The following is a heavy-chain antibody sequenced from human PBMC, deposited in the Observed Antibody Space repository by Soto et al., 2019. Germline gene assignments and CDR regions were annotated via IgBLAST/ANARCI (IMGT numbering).Heavy chain of an antibody. CDR3: ARDQEDIVVVVAASYYMDV. CDR1: GFTFSSYG. V-gene: IGHV3-21*01. J-gene: IGHJ6*03. CDR2: ISSSSSYI. D-gene: IGHD2-15*01. Sequence: SLRLSCAASGFTFSSYGMHWVRQAPGKGLEWVSSISSSSSYIYYADSVKGRFTISRDNAKNSLYLQMNSLRAEDTAVYYCARDQEDIVVVVAASYYMDVWGKGTTVTVSS.